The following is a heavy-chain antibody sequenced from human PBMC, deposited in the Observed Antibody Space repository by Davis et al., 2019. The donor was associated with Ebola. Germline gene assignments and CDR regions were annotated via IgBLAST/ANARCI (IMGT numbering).Heavy chain of an antibody. J-gene: IGHJ4*02. CDR3: ARDHPEGKVLNY. Sequence: HTGWSLRLSCTASGFTFSGYWMHWVRQAPGKGLVWVSRISSDGSSTNYADSVKGRFTISRDNARNTLFLQMDSLGVEDTAVYYCARDHPEGKVLNYWGQGTLVTVSS. CDR1: GFTFSGYW. CDR2: ISSDGSST. D-gene: IGHD1-1*01. V-gene: IGHV3-74*01.